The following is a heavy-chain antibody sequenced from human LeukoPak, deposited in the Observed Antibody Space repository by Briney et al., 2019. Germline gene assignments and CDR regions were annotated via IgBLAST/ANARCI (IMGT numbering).Heavy chain of an antibody. D-gene: IGHD1-26*01. CDR2: IYYTGSP. Sequence: SETLSLTCTVSGGSISSYYWSWIRQPPGEALEWIGYIYYTGSPNYNPSLKSRVTISVDASKNQFSLKLTSVTAADTAIYYCVRDGRSGGFLDYWGQGTLVTVSS. V-gene: IGHV4-59*01. J-gene: IGHJ4*02. CDR1: GGSISSYY. CDR3: VRDGRSGGFLDY.